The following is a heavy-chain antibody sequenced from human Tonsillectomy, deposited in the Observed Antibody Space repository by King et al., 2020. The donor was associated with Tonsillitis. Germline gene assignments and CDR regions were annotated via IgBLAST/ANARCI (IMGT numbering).Heavy chain of an antibody. CDR2: IRSKANNYAT. Sequence: VQLVESGGGLVQPGGSLKLSCAASGFTFSGSAMHWVRQASGKGLEWVGRIRSKANNYATAYAASVKGRFTISRDDSKNTAYLQMNSLKTGDTAVYYCTRPPRGWFDPWGQGTLVTVSS. CDR1: GFTFSGSA. V-gene: IGHV3-73*01. CDR3: TRPPRGWFDP. D-gene: IGHD3-16*01. J-gene: IGHJ5*02.